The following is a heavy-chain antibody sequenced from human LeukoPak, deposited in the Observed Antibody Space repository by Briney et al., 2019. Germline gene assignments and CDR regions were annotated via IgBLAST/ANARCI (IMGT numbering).Heavy chain of an antibody. CDR2: INPNSGGT. D-gene: IGHD3-3*01. V-gene: IGHV1-2*02. Sequence: ASVKVSCKASGYTFTGYYMHWVRQAPGQGLEWMGWINPNSGGTNYAQKFQGRVTMTRDTSISTAYMELSRLRSDDTAVYYCARGITIFGVTGGEAGVYWGQGTLVTVSS. J-gene: IGHJ4*02. CDR3: ARGITIFGVTGGEAGVY. CDR1: GYTFTGYY.